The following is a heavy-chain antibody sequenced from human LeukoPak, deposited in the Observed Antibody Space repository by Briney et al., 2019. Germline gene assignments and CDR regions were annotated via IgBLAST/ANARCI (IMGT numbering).Heavy chain of an antibody. CDR3: AKASDDYGDHDAFDI. CDR1: GFTFSSYA. V-gene: IGHV3-23*01. D-gene: IGHD4-17*01. Sequence: GGSLRLSCAASGFTFSSYAMSWVCQAPGKGLEWVSAISGSGGSTYYADSVKGRFTISRDNSKNTLYLQMNSLRAEDTAVYYCAKASDDYGDHDAFDIWGQGTMVTVSS. J-gene: IGHJ3*02. CDR2: ISGSGGST.